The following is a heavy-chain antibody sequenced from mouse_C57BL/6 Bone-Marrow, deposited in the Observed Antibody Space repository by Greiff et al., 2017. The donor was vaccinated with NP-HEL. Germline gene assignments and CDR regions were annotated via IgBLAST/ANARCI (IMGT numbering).Heavy chain of an antibody. V-gene: IGHV1-55*01. CDR2: IYPGSGST. D-gene: IGHD1-1*01. CDR3: ARKKITTVSYWYFDV. CDR1: GYTFTSYW. J-gene: IGHJ1*03. Sequence: QVQLQQPGAELVKPGASVKMSCKASGYTFTSYWITWVKQRPGQGLEWIGDIYPGSGSTNYNEKFKSKATLTVDTSSSTAYMQLSSLTSEDSAVYYCARKKITTVSYWYFDVWGTGTTVTVSS.